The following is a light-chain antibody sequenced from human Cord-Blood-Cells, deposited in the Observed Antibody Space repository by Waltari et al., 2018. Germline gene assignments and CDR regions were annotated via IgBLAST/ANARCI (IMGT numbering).Light chain of an antibody. CDR2: GKN. J-gene: IGLJ3*02. V-gene: IGLV3-19*01. CDR1: SLRSYY. CDR3: NSRDSSGNHWV. Sequence: SSELTQDPAVSVALGQTVRITCQGDSLRSYYASWYQQKPGQAPVLVIYGKNNRPSGIPDRFSGSSYGNTASLTITGAQAEDEADYYCNSRDSSGNHWVFGGGTKLTVL.